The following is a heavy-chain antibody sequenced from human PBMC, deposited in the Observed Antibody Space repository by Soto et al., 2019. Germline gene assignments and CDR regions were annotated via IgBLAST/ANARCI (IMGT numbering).Heavy chain of an antibody. CDR2: IYHSGST. CDR1: GGSISSGGFS. CDR3: ARGDSTPYYFDY. D-gene: IGHD3-16*01. V-gene: IGHV4-30-2*05. J-gene: IGHJ4*02. Sequence: SETLSLTCAVSGGSISSGGFSWSWIRQPPGKGLESIGYIYHSGSTYYNPSLKSRVTISVDTSKNQFSLKLSSVTAADTAVYYCARGDSTPYYFDYWGQGTLVTVSS.